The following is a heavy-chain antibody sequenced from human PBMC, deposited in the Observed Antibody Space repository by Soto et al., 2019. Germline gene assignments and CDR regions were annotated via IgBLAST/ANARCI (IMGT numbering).Heavy chain of an antibody. CDR2: IIPIFGTA. CDR1: GGTFSSYA. Sequence: QVQLVQSGAEVKKPGSSVKVSCKASGGTFSSYAISWVRQAPGQGLEWMGGIIPIFGTANYAQKFQGRVTITADDSTSTAYMELSSLRSEDTAVYYCARDPEVGYSSGCSEAHAFYIWGQGTMVTVSS. J-gene: IGHJ3*02. CDR3: ARDPEVGYSSGCSEAHAFYI. D-gene: IGHD6-19*01. V-gene: IGHV1-69*01.